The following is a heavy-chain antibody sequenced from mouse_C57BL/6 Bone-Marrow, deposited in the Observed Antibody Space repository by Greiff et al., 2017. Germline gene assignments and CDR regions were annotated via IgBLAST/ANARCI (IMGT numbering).Heavy chain of an antibody. J-gene: IGHJ2*01. CDR3: TTSDGYYYYFDY. V-gene: IGHV14-4*01. CDR1: GFNIKDDY. Sequence: EVKLQESGAELVRPGASVKLSCTASGFNIKDDYMHWVKQRPEQGLEWIGWIDPENGDTEYASKFQGKATITADTSSNTAYLQLSSLTSEDTAVYYCTTSDGYYYYFDYWGQGTTLTVSS. D-gene: IGHD2-3*01. CDR2: IDPENGDT.